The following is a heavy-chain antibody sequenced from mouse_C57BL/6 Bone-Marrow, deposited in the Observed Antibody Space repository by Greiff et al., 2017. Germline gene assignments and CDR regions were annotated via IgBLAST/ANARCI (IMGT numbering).Heavy chain of an antibody. V-gene: IGHV10-1*01. CDR1: GFSFNTYA. CDR2: IRSKSNNYAT. D-gene: IGHD2-4*01. CDR3: VREDYDGFAY. J-gene: IGHJ3*01. Sequence: EVKLVESGGGLVQPKGSLKLSCAASGFSFNTYAMNWVRQAPGKGLEWVARIRSKSNNYATYYADSVKDRFNISRDDSESMLYLQMYKLKTEDTAMYYCVREDYDGFAYWGQGTLVTVSA.